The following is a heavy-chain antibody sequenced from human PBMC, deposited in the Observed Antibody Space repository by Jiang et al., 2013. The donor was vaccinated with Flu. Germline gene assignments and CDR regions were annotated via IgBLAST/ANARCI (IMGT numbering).Heavy chain of an antibody. CDR1: GGFINNYF. D-gene: IGHD2-15*01. V-gene: IGHV4-4*08. Sequence: GPGLVKPSETLSLTCSVSGGFINNYFWNWIRQPPGKGLEWIGYISHTGSGDCNPSLGSRANISVDTSKNQFSLKLNSVTAADTAVYYCAKDGDIVVVAAEFDYWGQGTLVTVSS. CDR3: AKDGDIVVVAAEFDY. CDR2: ISHTGSG. J-gene: IGHJ4*02.